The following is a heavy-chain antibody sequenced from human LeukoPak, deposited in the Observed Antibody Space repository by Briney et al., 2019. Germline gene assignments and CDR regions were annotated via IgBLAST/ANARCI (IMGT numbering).Heavy chain of an antibody. CDR3: ARVGSGLAQKYYYYGVDV. Sequence: SSETLSLTCTVSGFSISSGYYWAWIRQPPGKGLEWIGSIYHSGNTYYNPSLKSRVIISVDTSKNQFSLKLSSVTAADTAVHYCARVGSGLAQKYYYYGVDVWGQGTTVTVSS. V-gene: IGHV4-38-2*02. CDR2: IYHSGNT. CDR1: GFSISSGYY. J-gene: IGHJ6*02. D-gene: IGHD3-3*02.